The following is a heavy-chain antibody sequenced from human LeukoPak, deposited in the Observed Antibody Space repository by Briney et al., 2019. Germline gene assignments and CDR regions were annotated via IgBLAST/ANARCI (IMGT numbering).Heavy chain of an antibody. J-gene: IGHJ4*02. CDR1: GFTFSSYE. Sequence: GGSLRLSCAASGFTFSSYEMNWVRQAPGKGLEWVSYISSSGSTIYYADSVKGRFTISRDNSKNTLYLQMNSLRAEDTAVYYCAKYSSGWCFEYWGQGTLVTVSS. D-gene: IGHD6-19*01. CDR3: AKYSSGWCFEY. V-gene: IGHV3-48*03. CDR2: ISSSGSTI.